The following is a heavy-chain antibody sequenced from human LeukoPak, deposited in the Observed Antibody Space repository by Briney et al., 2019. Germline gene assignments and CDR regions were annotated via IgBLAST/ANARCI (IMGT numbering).Heavy chain of an antibody. CDR2: IIPIFGTA. V-gene: IGHV1-69*13. CDR3: ARGTPRGSRAFDY. Sequence: ASVKVSCKASGGTFSSYAISWVRQAPGQGLEWMGGIIPIFGTANYAQKFQGRVTITAVESTSTAYMELSSLRSEDTAVYYCARGTPRGSRAFDYWGQGTLVTVSS. D-gene: IGHD1-26*01. CDR1: GGTFSSYA. J-gene: IGHJ4*02.